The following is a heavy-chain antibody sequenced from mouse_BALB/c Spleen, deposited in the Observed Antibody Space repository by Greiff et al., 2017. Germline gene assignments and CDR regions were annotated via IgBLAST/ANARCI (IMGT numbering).Heavy chain of an antibody. D-gene: IGHD2-4*01. Sequence: QVQLQQSGPQLVRPGASVKISCKASGYSFTSYWMHWVKQRPGQGLEWIGMIDPSDSETRLNQKFKDKATLTVDKSSSTAYMQLSSPTSEDSAVYYCARVYDYDGDAMDYWGQGTSVTVSS. CDR3: ARVYDYDGDAMDY. V-gene: IGHV1S127*01. CDR2: IDPSDSET. CDR1: GYSFTSYW. J-gene: IGHJ4*01.